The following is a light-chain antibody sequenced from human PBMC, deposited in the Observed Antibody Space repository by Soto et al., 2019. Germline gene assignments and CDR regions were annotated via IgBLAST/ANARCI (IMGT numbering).Light chain of an antibody. CDR2: EVS. CDR3: SSYTSSSTYV. Sequence: QSVLTQPASVSGSPGQSITISCTGTNSDVGGYNYVSWYQQHPGKAPKLMIYEVSYRPSGVSNRFSGSKSGNTASLTISGLQAEDEADYYCSSYTSSSTYVFGTGTKATVL. J-gene: IGLJ1*01. V-gene: IGLV2-14*01. CDR1: NSDVGGYNY.